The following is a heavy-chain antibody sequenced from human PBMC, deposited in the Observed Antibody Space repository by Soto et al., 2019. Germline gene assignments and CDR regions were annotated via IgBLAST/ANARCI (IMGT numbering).Heavy chain of an antibody. CDR3: ARDHAVVVTAIFSYYGMDV. CDR1: GYTFTSYG. CDR2: ISAYNGNT. V-gene: IGHV1-18*04. D-gene: IGHD2-21*02. J-gene: IGHJ6*02. Sequence: ASVKVCCKASGYTFTSYGISWLRQSPGQGLEWMGWISAYNGNTNYAQKLQGRVTMTTDTSTSTAYMEPRSLRSDDTAVYYCARDHAVVVTAIFSYYGMDVWGQGTTVTVSS.